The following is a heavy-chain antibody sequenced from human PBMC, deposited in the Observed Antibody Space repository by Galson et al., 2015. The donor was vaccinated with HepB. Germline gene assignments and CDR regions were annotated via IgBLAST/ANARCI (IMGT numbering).Heavy chain of an antibody. V-gene: IGHV3-21*01. CDR1: GFTFSSYS. CDR3: ARDYDESGLFDS. J-gene: IGHJ4*02. D-gene: IGHD3-22*01. CDR2: ISSTSSFI. Sequence: SLRLSCAASGFTFSSYSMNWVRQAPGKGLEWVSSISSTSSFIYYADSVKGRFTISRDNAKNSLYLQMNSLRAEDTAVYYCARDYDESGLFDSWGQGPWSPSPQ.